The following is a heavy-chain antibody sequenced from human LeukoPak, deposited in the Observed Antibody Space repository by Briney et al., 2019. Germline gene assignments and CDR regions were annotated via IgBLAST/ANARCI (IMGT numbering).Heavy chain of an antibody. Sequence: GGSLRLSCAASGFTFSTHWMNWVRQPPGMGLEWVANINREGSDKNYVDSVKGRFTISRDNAKNSLYLQMNSLRVEDTAVYYCARDGVPGGRDVWGQGTTVTVS. CDR1: GFTFSTHW. D-gene: IGHD3-16*01. CDR3: ARDGVPGGRDV. V-gene: IGHV3-7*01. J-gene: IGHJ6*02. CDR2: INREGSDK.